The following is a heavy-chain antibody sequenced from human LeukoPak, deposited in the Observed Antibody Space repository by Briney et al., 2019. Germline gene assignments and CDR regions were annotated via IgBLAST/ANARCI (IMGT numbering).Heavy chain of an antibody. CDR1: GFTFSNAW. V-gene: IGHV3-15*01. D-gene: IGHD3-22*01. J-gene: IGHJ4*02. CDR2: IKSKTDGGTT. Sequence: GGSLRLSCAASGFTFSNAWMSWVRQAPGKGLEWVGRIKSKTDGGTTDYAAPVKGRFTISRDDSKNTLYLQMNSLKTEDTAVYYCTSIVVVITTWDYFDYWGQGTLVTVSS. CDR3: TSIVVVITTWDYFDY.